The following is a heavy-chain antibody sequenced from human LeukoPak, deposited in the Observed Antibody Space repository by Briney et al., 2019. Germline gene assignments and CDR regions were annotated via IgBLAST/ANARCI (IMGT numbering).Heavy chain of an antibody. V-gene: IGHV1-2*02. D-gene: IGHD3-10*01. Sequence: GASVKVSCKASGYTFSSYGISWVRQAPGQGLEWMGGINPNSGGTNYAQKFQGRVTMTRDTSISTAYMELSRLRSDDTAVYYCAIITSYGSGKWEIFHPHQGHYYMDVWGKGTTVTVSS. CDR1: GYTFSSYG. CDR2: INPNSGGT. J-gene: IGHJ6*03. CDR3: AIITSYGSGKWEIFHPHQGHYYMDV.